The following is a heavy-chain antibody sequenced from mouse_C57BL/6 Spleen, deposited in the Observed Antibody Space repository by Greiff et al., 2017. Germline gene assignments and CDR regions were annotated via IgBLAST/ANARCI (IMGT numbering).Heavy chain of an antibody. Sequence: EVKLQESGGGLVQPGGSLKLSCVASGFTFSNYWMNWVRQSPEKGLEWVAQISLKSDIYAPHYAESVKGRFTISRDDSNSSVYRQMNNLRAEDTGIYYCTRDAYFDYWGQGTTLTVAA. CDR2: ISLKSDIYAP. CDR3: TRDAYFDY. CDR1: GFTFSNYW. D-gene: IGHD3-3*01. V-gene: IGHV6-3*01. J-gene: IGHJ2*01.